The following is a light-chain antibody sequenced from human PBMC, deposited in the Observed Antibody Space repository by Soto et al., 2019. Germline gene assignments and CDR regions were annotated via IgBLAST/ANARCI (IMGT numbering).Light chain of an antibody. CDR3: QSYDSSRSYV. Sequence: QSVLAQPPSVSGAPGQRVTISCTGSTSNIGAGYAVHWYQQVSGATPRLLIYDNVNRPSGVPDRFSGSKSGTSASLAITGLQAEDEADYYCQSYDSSRSYVFGTGTKVTVL. V-gene: IGLV1-40*01. CDR1: TSNIGAGYA. CDR2: DNV. J-gene: IGLJ1*01.